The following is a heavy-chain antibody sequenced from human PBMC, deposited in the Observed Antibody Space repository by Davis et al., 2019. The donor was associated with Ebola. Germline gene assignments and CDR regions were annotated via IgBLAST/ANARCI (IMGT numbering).Heavy chain of an antibody. Sequence: GESLKISCAASGFTFSSYAMTWVRQAPGKGLEWVSANSGSGGNTYYAGSVKGRFTVTRDNSKKTMYLQMKSLRAEDTALYYCATRVMVRGDYGLDVWGQGTTVIVS. V-gene: IGHV3-23*01. D-gene: IGHD3-10*01. J-gene: IGHJ6*02. CDR1: GFTFSSYA. CDR2: NSGSGGNT. CDR3: ATRVMVRGDYGLDV.